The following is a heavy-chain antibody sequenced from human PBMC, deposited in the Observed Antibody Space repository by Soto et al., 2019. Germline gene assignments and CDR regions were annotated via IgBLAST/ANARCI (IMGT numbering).Heavy chain of an antibody. Sequence: GASVKVSCKASGGTFSSYAISWVRQAPGQGLEWMGGIIPIFGTANYAQKFQGRVTITADESTSTAYMELSSLRSEDTAVYYCAIFHASSSWPNPLNYYYYYGMDVWGQGTTVTVSS. CDR1: GGTFSSYA. CDR3: AIFHASSSWPNPLNYYYYYGMDV. CDR2: IIPIFGTA. V-gene: IGHV1-69*13. D-gene: IGHD6-13*01. J-gene: IGHJ6*02.